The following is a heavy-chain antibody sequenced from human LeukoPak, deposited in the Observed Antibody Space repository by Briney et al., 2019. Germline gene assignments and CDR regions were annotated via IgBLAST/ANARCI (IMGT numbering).Heavy chain of an antibody. CDR3: ARVEPYSRGYMDV. V-gene: IGHV1-46*01. CDR2: INPSGGST. D-gene: IGHD1-26*01. Sequence: ASVKVSCKASGYIFISYYMHWVRQAPGQGLEWMGIINPSGGSTSYAQKFQGRVTMTRDTSISTAYMELSRLRSDDTAVYYCARVEPYSRGYMDVWGKGTTVTVSS. J-gene: IGHJ6*03. CDR1: GYIFISYY.